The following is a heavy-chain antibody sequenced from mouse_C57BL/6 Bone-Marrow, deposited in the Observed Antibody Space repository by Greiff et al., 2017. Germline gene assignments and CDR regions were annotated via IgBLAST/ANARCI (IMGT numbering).Heavy chain of an antibody. CDR3: ARLNLVRTYYGSSLYAMDY. CDR2: INPSSGYT. CDR1: GYTFTSYW. Sequence: QVQLQQSGAELAKPGASVKLSCKASGYTFTSYWMHWVKQRPGQGLEWIGYINPSSGYTKYNQKFKDKATLTADKSSSTAYMQLSSLTYEDSAVYYCARLNLVRTYYGSSLYAMDYWGQGTSVTVSS. J-gene: IGHJ4*01. V-gene: IGHV1-7*01. D-gene: IGHD1-1*01.